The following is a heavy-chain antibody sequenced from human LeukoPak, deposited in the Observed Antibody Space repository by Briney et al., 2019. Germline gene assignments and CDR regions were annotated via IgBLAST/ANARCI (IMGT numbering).Heavy chain of an antibody. Sequence: PSETLSLTCTVSGGSISSSSYYWGWIRQPPGKGLEWIGSIYYSGSTYYNPSLKSRVTISVDTSKNQFSLKLSSVTAADTAVYYCARYCSSTSCYTGPYDAFDIWGQGTTVTVSS. D-gene: IGHD2-2*02. CDR2: IYYSGST. CDR1: GGSISSSSYY. J-gene: IGHJ3*02. CDR3: ARYCSSTSCYTGPYDAFDI. V-gene: IGHV4-39*01.